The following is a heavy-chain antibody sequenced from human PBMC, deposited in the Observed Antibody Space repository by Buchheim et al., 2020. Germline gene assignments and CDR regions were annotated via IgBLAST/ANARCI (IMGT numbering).Heavy chain of an antibody. CDR1: GYTFTGYY. CDR2: INPNSGDT. Sequence: QVQLVQSGAEVKKPGASVKVSCKASGYTFTGYYMHWVRQAPGQGLEWMGWINPNSGDTNYAQTFQGWVTMTRDTSLSTAYMELRRLTSDDTAVYYCASGAHSGYDLDYFDYWGQGT. CDR3: ASGAHSGYDLDYFDY. J-gene: IGHJ4*02. D-gene: IGHD5-12*01. V-gene: IGHV1-2*04.